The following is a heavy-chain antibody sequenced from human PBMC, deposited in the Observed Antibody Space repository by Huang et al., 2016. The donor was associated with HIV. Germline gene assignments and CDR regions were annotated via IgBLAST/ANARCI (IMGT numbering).Heavy chain of an antibody. Sequence: QMQLAQSGAEVKKPGASVKVSCKASGYTFTSYDVNWVRQAAGQGLEWMGWVNPKSGNVGYAKKFQGRVSIMRDTATNTAELEVTSLRSEDTAVYYCARGFGSGYYFDAFDMWGQGTMVTVSS. J-gene: IGHJ3*02. CDR1: GYTFTSYD. D-gene: IGHD3-22*01. CDR2: VNPKSGNV. CDR3: ARGFGSGYYFDAFDM. V-gene: IGHV1-8*01.